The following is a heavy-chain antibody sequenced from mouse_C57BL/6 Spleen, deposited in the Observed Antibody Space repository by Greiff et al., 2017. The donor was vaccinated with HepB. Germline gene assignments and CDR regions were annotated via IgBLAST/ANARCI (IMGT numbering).Heavy chain of an antibody. V-gene: IGHV1-26*01. Sequence: EVQLQQSGPELVKPGASVKISCKASGYTFTDYYMNWVKQSHGKSLEWIGDINPNNGGTSYNQKFKGKATLTVDKSSSTAYMELRSLTSEDSAVYYWARVGGSSYPYFDYWGQGTTLTVSS. CDR3: ARVGGSSYPYFDY. CDR2: INPNNGGT. D-gene: IGHD1-1*01. J-gene: IGHJ2*01. CDR1: GYTFTDYY.